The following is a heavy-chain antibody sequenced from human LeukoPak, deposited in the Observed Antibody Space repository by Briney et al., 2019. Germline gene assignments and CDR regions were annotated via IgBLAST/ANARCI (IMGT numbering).Heavy chain of an antibody. CDR2: ISAYNGNT. CDR1: GYTFNSYG. CDR3: ATAVPRYYYDSSDPTPGIGY. D-gene: IGHD3-22*01. Sequence: ASVKVSCKASGYTFNSYGINWVRQAPGQGLEWMGWISAYNGNTNYAQKFQGRVTMTTDTSTSTAYMELRSLRSDDTAVYYCATAVPRYYYDSSDPTPGIGYWGQGTLVTVSS. J-gene: IGHJ4*02. V-gene: IGHV1-18*01.